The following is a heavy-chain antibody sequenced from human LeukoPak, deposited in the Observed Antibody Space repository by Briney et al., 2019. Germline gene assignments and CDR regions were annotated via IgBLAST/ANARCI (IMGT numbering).Heavy chain of an antibody. CDR3: AREERHQNYYYYYYMDV. CDR2: ISSSGSTI. J-gene: IGHJ6*03. V-gene: IGHV3-11*04. D-gene: IGHD1-1*01. Sequence: GGSLRLSCAASGFTLSDYYMSWIRQAPGKGLEWVSYISSSGSTIYYADSVKGRFTISRDNAKNSLYLQMNSLRAEDTAVYYCAREERHQNYYYYYYMDVWGKGTTVTVSS. CDR1: GFTLSDYY.